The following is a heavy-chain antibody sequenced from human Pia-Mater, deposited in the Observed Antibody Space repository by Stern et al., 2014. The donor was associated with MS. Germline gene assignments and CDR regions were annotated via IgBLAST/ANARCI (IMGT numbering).Heavy chain of an antibody. J-gene: IGHJ4*02. CDR1: GFSLRTSGMR. V-gene: IGHV2-70*04. CDR3: ARSPPYYEFWNDYYYFDY. D-gene: IGHD3-3*01. Sequence: ESGPALVKPTQTLTLTCTFSGFSLRTSGMRVRWIRQPPGKALEWXARLDWDDDKFYSTSRKTRLTISKDTSKNQVVLTMTNMDPVDTATYYCARSPPYYEFWNDYYYFDYWGQGTLVAVSS. CDR2: LDWDDDK.